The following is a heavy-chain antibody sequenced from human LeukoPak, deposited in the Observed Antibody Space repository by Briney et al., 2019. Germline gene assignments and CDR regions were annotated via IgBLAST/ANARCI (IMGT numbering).Heavy chain of an antibody. CDR3: VGLLWFGESRSLYGMDV. CDR2: IYSGGST. CDR1: GFTVSSNY. J-gene: IGHJ6*02. D-gene: IGHD3-10*01. Sequence: GGSLRLSCAASGFTVSSNYMRWVRQSPGKGLEWGSVIYSGGSTYYADSVKGRFTISRDNSKNTLYLQINSLRAEDTAVYYCVGLLWFGESRSLYGMDVWGQGTTVTVSS. V-gene: IGHV3-66*01.